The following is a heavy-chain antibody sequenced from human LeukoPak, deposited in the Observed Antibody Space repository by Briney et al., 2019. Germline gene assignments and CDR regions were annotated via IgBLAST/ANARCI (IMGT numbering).Heavy chain of an antibody. J-gene: IGHJ1*01. CDR2: MNPNSGNT. CDR1: GYTFTSYD. V-gene: IGHV1-8*01. CDR3: AGGRPRIAAAGRGYFQH. D-gene: IGHD6-13*01. Sequence: ASVKVSCKASGYTFTSYDINWVRQATGQGLEWMGWMNPNSGNTGYAQKFQGRVTMTRNTSISTAYMELSSLRSEDTAVYYCAGGRPRIAAAGRGYFQHWGQGTLVTVSS.